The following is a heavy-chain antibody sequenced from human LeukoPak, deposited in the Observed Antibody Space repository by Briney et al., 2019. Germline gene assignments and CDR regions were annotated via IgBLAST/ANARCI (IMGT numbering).Heavy chain of an antibody. V-gene: IGHV3-21*01. D-gene: IGHD3-16*02. CDR3: ARGTITFGGVIVPVLY. J-gene: IGHJ4*02. CDR2: ISSSSSYI. CDR1: GFTFSSYS. Sequence: GGSLRLSCAASGFTFSSYSMNWVRQAPGKGLEWVSSISSSSSYIYYADSVKGRFTISRDNAKNSLYLQMNSLRAEDKAVYYCARGTITFGGVIVPVLYWGQGTLVTVSS.